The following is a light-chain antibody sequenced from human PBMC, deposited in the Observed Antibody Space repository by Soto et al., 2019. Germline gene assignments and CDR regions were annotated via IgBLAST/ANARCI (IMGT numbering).Light chain of an antibody. V-gene: IGLV2-14*01. CDR1: SSDVGADNY. Sequence: LTHPASVSGSPRHSITIAFTGASSDVGADNYVSWYQQHPGKAPKLMIYEVSNRPSGVSNRFSGSKSGNTASLTISGLQAEDEADYYCSSYTSTSTLVFGTGTKVTVL. CDR3: SSYTSTSTLV. CDR2: EVS. J-gene: IGLJ1*01.